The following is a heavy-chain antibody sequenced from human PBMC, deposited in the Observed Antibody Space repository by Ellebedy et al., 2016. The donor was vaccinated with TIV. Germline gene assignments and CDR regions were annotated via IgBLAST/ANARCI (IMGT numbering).Heavy chain of an antibody. Sequence: ASVKVSCKASGYMFTIYGISWVRQAPGQGLEWMGWISTYNGNTKYAQKLQGRVTMTTDTSTSTAYMELRSLRSDDTAVYYCARDWGYSYGYSFDYWGQGTLVTVSS. CDR2: ISTYNGNT. CDR3: ARDWGYSYGYSFDY. V-gene: IGHV1-18*04. J-gene: IGHJ4*02. D-gene: IGHD5-18*01. CDR1: GYMFTIYG.